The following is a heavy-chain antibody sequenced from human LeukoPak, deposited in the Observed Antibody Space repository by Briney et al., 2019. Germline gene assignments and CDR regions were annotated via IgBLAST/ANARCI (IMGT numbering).Heavy chain of an antibody. CDR2: IYYSGSA. V-gene: IGHV4-39*01. D-gene: IGHD2-21*02. CDR1: GGSISNTTSY. J-gene: IGHJ4*02. CDR3: ARHGPTDYFDY. Sequence: SETLSLTCAVSGGSISNTTSYWGWIRQPPGKGLEWIGKIYYSGSAFYNPSLKSRVAISVDTSKNQFSLSLSSVSAADTAVYYCARHGPTDYFDYWGQGTLVTVSS.